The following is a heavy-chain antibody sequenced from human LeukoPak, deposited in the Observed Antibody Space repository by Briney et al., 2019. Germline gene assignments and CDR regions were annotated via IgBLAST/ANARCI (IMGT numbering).Heavy chain of an antibody. V-gene: IGHV3-66*01. CDR3: AREWLRARFDY. Sequence: GGSLRLSCAASGFTVSSNYMSWVRQAPGKGLEWVSVIYSGGSTYYADSVKGRFTISRDNSKNTLYLQMNSLRAEDTAVYYCAREWLRARFDYWGQGTLVTGSS. CDR1: GFTVSSNY. D-gene: IGHD5-12*01. J-gene: IGHJ4*02. CDR2: IYSGGST.